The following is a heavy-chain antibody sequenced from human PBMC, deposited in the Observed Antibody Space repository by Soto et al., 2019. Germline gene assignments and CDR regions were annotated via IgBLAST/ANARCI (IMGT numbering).Heavy chain of an antibody. CDR3: ARGSTATVRAMDV. CDR2: IHYSGGT. D-gene: IGHD4-17*01. Sequence: QVHLQESGPGLVKPSQTLSLTCTVSGGSISSGGHYWSWIRQHPGKGLEWIGYIHYSGGTSYNPSXXXRXXISLDTSKNQFSLKVYSVTAADTAVYYCARGSTATVRAMDVWGQGTTVTVSS. CDR1: GGSISSGGHY. J-gene: IGHJ6*02. V-gene: IGHV4-31*03.